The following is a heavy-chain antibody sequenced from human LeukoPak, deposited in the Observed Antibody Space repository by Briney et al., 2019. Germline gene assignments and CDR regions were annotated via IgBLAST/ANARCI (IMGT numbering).Heavy chain of an antibody. V-gene: IGHV1-24*01. CDR3: ATVGSRDSSVPFDY. Sequence: ASVKVSCKVSGYTLTELSMHWVRQAPGKGLERMGGFDPEDGETIYAQKFQGRVTMTEDTSTDTAYMELSSLRSEDTAVYYCATVGSRDSSVPFDYWGQGTLVTVSS. CDR1: GYTLTELS. CDR2: FDPEDGET. D-gene: IGHD3-22*01. J-gene: IGHJ4*02.